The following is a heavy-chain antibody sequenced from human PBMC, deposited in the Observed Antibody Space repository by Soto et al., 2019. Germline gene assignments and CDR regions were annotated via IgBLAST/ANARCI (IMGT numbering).Heavy chain of an antibody. V-gene: IGHV4-61*01. Sequence: QVQLQESGPGLVRPSETLYVTCSVSGVSVSSSPYYWSWLRQPPGKGLEWIGFIYHSGSNKYNPSLKGRVTISLDTSRKQFSLKLSSVTAADTAVYYCARDQRDEYSWGAKEVFDSWGQGALVTVSS. CDR1: GVSVSSSPYY. CDR3: ARDQRDEYSWGAKEVFDS. J-gene: IGHJ4*02. CDR2: IYHSGSN. D-gene: IGHD3-16*01.